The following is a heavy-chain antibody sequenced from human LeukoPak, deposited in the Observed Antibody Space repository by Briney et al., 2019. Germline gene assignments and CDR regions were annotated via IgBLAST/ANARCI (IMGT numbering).Heavy chain of an antibody. D-gene: IGHD3-10*01. V-gene: IGHV3-69-1*01. CDR2: VGTSADT. CDR3: ARVKGEYGSGSYSRYYYMDV. J-gene: IGHJ6*03. CDR1: GFTFSSYA. Sequence: GGSLRLSCLASGFTFSSYAMDWVRQAPGQGLQWVSAVGTSADTYYADSVKGRFTISRDNAKNSLYLQMNSLRAEDTAVYYCARVKGEYGSGSYSRYYYMDVWGKGTTVTVSS.